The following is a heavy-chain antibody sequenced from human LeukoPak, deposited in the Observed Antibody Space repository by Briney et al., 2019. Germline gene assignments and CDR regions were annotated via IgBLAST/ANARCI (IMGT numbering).Heavy chain of an antibody. CDR1: GFTFSSNW. CDR3: ARGDSSSGWWFGP. D-gene: IGHD6-13*01. V-gene: IGHV3-7*01. CDR2: INPDGSTK. Sequence: GGSLRLSCEASGFTFSSNWMSWVRQAAGKGLEWVANINPDGSTKYYVGSGKGRFTISRDNAKNSLYLEMNSLRDEDTAVYYCARGDSSSGWWFGPWGQGTRVTVSS. J-gene: IGHJ5*02.